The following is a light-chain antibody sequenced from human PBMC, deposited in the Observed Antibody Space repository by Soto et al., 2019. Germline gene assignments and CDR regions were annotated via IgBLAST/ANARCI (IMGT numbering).Light chain of an antibody. J-gene: IGKJ2*01. CDR3: QQANSFPYT. CDR2: AAS. V-gene: IGKV1-12*01. Sequence: DIQMTQSPSSVSASVGDTVTISCRASQDIAGDLVWYQQNPGPAPKLLIYAASSLQRGVTARFSGRGFRRISPLTLSSLQHEAAAIYFCQQANSFPYTLGQGTKLEI. CDR1: QDIAGD.